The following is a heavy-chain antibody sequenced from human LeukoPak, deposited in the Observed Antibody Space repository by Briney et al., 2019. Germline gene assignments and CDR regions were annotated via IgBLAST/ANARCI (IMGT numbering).Heavy chain of an antibody. CDR3: ARDLKWYYYDSSGYSDY. J-gene: IGHJ4*02. CDR1: GFTFSSYS. V-gene: IGHV3-48*04. D-gene: IGHD3-22*01. CDR2: ISSSSSTI. Sequence: GGSLRLSCAASGFTFSSYSMNWVRQAPGKGLEWVSYISSSSSTIYYADSVKGRFTISRDNAKNSLYLQMNSLRAEDTAVYYCARDLKWYYYDSSGYSDYWGQGTLVTVSS.